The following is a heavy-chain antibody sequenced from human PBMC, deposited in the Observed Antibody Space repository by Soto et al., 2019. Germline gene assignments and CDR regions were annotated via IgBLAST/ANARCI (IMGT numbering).Heavy chain of an antibody. Sequence: EVQLVESGGGLVQPGGSLRLSCAASGFTFSSYAMHWVRQAPGKGLEYVSAISSNGGSTYYANSVKGRFTISRDNSKNTLYLQMGSLRAEDMAVYYCARGARREMATIFAPDDYWGQGTLVTVSS. V-gene: IGHV3-64*01. CDR1: GFTFSSYA. D-gene: IGHD5-12*01. CDR2: ISSNGGST. J-gene: IGHJ4*02. CDR3: ARGARREMATIFAPDDY.